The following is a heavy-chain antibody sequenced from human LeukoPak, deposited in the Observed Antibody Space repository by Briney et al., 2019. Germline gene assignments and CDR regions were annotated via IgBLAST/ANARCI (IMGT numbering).Heavy chain of an antibody. CDR3: ARAHGSGSFFWFDP. CDR1: GYTFTGYY. CDR2: INPSSGGT. J-gene: IGHJ5*02. V-gene: IGHV1-2*02. Sequence: ASVKVSCKASGYTFTGYYMHWVRQAPGQGLEWMGWINPSSGGTNYAQKFQGRVTMTRDTSISTAYMELSRLRSDDTAVYYCARAHGSGSFFWFDPWGQGTLVTVSS. D-gene: IGHD3-10*01.